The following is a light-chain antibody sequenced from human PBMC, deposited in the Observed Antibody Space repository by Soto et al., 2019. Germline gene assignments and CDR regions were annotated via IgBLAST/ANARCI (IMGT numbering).Light chain of an antibody. CDR2: VAS. V-gene: IGKV1-13*02. CDR3: QQFNSYPIT. CDR1: QGITTA. Sequence: AIQLTQSPSSLSASVGDTVTITCWASQGITTALAWYQQKPGKAPKLLISVASSLESGVPSRFSGSGSGTDFTLTITSLQPEDFATYYCQQFNSYPITFGQGTRLEIK. J-gene: IGKJ5*01.